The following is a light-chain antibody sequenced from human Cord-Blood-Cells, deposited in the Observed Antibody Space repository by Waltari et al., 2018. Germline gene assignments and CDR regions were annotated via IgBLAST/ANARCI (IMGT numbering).Light chain of an antibody. Sequence: QSALTQPASVSGSPGQSITIYCTGTSSAVGSYTLVSWYQQHPGKAPKLMIYEGSKRPSGVSNRFSGAKSSNTASLTISWLQAEYEADYYCCSYAGSSTWVFGGGTKLTVL. J-gene: IGLJ3*02. V-gene: IGLV2-23*01. CDR2: EGS. CDR3: CSYAGSSTWV. CDR1: SSAVGSYTL.